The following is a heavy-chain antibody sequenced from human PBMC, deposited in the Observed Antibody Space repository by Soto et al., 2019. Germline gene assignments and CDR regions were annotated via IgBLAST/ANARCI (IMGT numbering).Heavy chain of an antibody. J-gene: IGHJ6*02. D-gene: IGHD6-19*01. CDR3: AKDAAVAGTGENYYYYYGMDV. CDR1: GFTFSSYG. V-gene: IGHV3-30*18. Sequence: GGSLRLSCAASGFTFSSYGMHWVRQAPGKGLEWVAVISYDGSNKYYADSVKGRFTISRDNSKNTLYLQMNSLRAEDTAVYYCAKDAAVAGTGENYYYYYGMDVWGQGTTVTVSS. CDR2: ISYDGSNK.